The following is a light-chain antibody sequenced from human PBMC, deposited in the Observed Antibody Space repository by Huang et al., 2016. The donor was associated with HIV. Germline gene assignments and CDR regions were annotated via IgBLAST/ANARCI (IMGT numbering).Light chain of an antibody. CDR2: DSF. CDR1: QKINTY. V-gene: IGKV3-11*01. Sequence: DIVLTQSQATLSLSPGQSATLSCRAIQKINTYLVWYQQKPGQAPRLLIYDSFNRATGIPARFSGSGSGTDFTLTINTLEPEDFAVYYCQQRGAWPLTFGGGTKVEIK. J-gene: IGKJ4*01. CDR3: QQRGAWPLT.